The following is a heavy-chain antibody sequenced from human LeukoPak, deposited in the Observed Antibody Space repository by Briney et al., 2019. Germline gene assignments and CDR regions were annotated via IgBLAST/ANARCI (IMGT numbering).Heavy chain of an antibody. J-gene: IGHJ4*02. CDR3: ARDPPYYDSSGYYYDY. D-gene: IGHD3-22*01. CDR1: GFTFSTYA. V-gene: IGHV3-21*01. Sequence: GGSLRLSCAASGFTFSTYAMSWVRQAPGKGLEWVLSISGSSIYIYYADSVKGRFTISRDNAKNSLYLQMNSLRAEDTAVYYCARDPPYYDSSGYYYDYWGQGTLVTVSS. CDR2: ISGSSIYI.